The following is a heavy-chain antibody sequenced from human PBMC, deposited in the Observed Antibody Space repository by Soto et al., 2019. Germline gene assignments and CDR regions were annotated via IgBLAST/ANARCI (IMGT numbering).Heavy chain of an antibody. V-gene: IGHV1-69*02. Sequence: QVQLVQSGAEVKKPGSSVKVSCKASGGTFSSCTITWVRQAPGQGLEWMGRIIPILGIANYAQKFQGRVTITADKSTSKAYMELSSLRSEDTAVYYCARQLGGNGMDVWGQGTTVTVSS. J-gene: IGHJ6*02. CDR1: GGTFSSCT. CDR3: ARQLGGNGMDV. D-gene: IGHD3-16*01. CDR2: IIPILGIA.